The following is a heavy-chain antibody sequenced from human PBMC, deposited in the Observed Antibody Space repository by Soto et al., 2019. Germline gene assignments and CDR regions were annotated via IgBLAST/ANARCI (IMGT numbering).Heavy chain of an antibody. D-gene: IGHD6-19*01. CDR2: ISAYNGNT. Sequence: QVQLVQSGAEVKKPGASVKVSCKASGYTFTSYGISWVRQAPGQGLEWMGWISAYNGNTNYAQKLQGRVTMTTDTSXSXVYMELRSLRSDDTAVYYCASAKAVAANYYYYGMDVWGQGTTVTVSS. CDR1: GYTFTSYG. CDR3: ASAKAVAANYYYYGMDV. J-gene: IGHJ6*02. V-gene: IGHV1-18*01.